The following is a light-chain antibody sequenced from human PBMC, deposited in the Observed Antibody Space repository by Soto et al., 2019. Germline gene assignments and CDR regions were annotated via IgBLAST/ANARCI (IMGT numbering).Light chain of an antibody. CDR3: HQRQSWPRT. V-gene: IGKV3-11*01. CDR1: QALNTR. CDR2: LTS. J-gene: IGKJ1*01. Sequence: ELVLTQSPATLSAFPGDRVTLSCRASQALNTRLAGYQHKPGQAPRLLIYLTSNRAAGVPSRFSAWGSETDFTLTISDVQPEDFAVYYCHQRQSWPRTVGQGTKVDIK.